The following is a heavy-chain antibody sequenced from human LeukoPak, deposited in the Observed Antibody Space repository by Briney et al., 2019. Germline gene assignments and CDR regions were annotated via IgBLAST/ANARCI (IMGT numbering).Heavy chain of an antibody. J-gene: IGHJ4*02. CDR3: ARGLHDRSWYGAH. V-gene: IGHV3-30*01. CDR2: ISYDGSIQ. CDR1: GFSIRSCS. D-gene: IGHD6-13*01. Sequence: QPGRSLRLSCAASGFSIRSCSMHWVRQAPGKGLEWVAVISYDGSIQYHADSVKGRFTIYRDNSKNTLYLQMNSLRAEDTAVYYCARGLHDRSWYGAHWGQGTLLSVSS.